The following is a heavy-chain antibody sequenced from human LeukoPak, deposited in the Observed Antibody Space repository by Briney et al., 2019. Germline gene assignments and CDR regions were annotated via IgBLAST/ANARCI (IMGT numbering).Heavy chain of an antibody. J-gene: IGHJ5*02. V-gene: IGHV1-8*03. CDR2: MNPNSGNT. CDR3: ARAQYSSGWANWFDP. Sequence: ASVKVSCKASGYTFTSYDINWVRQATGQGLEWMGWMNPNSGNTGYAQKFQGRVTITRNTSISTAYMELSSLRSEDTAVYYCARAQYSSGWANWFDPWGQGTLVTVSS. CDR1: GYTFTSYD. D-gene: IGHD6-19*01.